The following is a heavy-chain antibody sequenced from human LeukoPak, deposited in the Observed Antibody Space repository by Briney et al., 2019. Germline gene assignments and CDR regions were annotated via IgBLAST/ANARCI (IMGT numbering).Heavy chain of an antibody. CDR3: ARDGLYSGTYYGAFDI. Sequence: PGGSLRLSCAASGFTFSSYEMNWVRQAPGKGLEWVSYISSSGSTIYYADSVKGRFTISRDNAKNSLYLQMNSLRDEDTAVYYCARDGLYSGTYYGAFDIWGQGTMVTVSS. CDR1: GFTFSSYE. V-gene: IGHV3-48*03. CDR2: ISSSGSTI. J-gene: IGHJ3*02. D-gene: IGHD1-26*01.